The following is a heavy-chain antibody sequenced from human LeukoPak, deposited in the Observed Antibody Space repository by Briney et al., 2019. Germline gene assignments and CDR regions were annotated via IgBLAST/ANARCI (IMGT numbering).Heavy chain of an antibody. Sequence: PGGSLRLSCAASGLTFSSYAMSWVRQTPGKGLECVAPISGSGGSTYYADSVRGRFIVSRDNSKNMLYLQMNSLRVDDTAVYYCAKSPAGSSWPSIDYWGQGTLVAVSS. CDR2: ISGSGGST. CDR1: GLTFSSYA. J-gene: IGHJ4*02. D-gene: IGHD6-13*01. CDR3: AKSPAGSSWPSIDY. V-gene: IGHV3-23*01.